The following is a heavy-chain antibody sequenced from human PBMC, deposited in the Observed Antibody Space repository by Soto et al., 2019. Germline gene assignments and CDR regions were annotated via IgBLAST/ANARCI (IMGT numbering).Heavy chain of an antibody. V-gene: IGHV1-69*13. CDR3: AADRRFLEWSAPPYYYYYGMDV. D-gene: IGHD3-3*01. J-gene: IGHJ6*02. Sequence: SVKVSCKASGGTFSSYAISWVRQAPGQGLEWMGGIIPIFGTANYAQKFQGRVTITADESTSTAYMELSSLRSEDTAVYYCAADRRFLEWSAPPYYYYYGMDVWGQGTTVTVFS. CDR2: IIPIFGTA. CDR1: GGTFSSYA.